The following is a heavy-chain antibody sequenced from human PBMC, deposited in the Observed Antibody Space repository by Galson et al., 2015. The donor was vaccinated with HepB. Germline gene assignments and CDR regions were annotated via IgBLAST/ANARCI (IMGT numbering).Heavy chain of an antibody. V-gene: IGHV3-23*01. D-gene: IGHD3-3*01. CDR2: ISGSGGRT. CDR1: GFTFSSYA. Sequence: SLRLPCAASGFTFSSYAMNWVRQAPGKGLEWVSGISGSGGRTYDADSVKGRFAISRDNSKNTLFVQMNSLRVEDTAVYYCAKEPVHGDYDSWSGYYFDSWGQGTLIIVSS. CDR3: AKEPVHGDYDSWSGYYFDS. J-gene: IGHJ4*02.